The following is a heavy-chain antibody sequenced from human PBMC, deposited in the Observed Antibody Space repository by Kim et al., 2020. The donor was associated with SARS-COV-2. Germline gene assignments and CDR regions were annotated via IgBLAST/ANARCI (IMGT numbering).Heavy chain of an antibody. CDR2: MNPNSGNT. CDR1: GYTFTSYD. CDR3: VREGIVVVVAAISGFDY. J-gene: IGHJ4*02. V-gene: IGHV1-8*01. D-gene: IGHD2-15*01. Sequence: ASVKVSCKASGYTFTSYDINWVRQATGQGLEWVGWMNPNSGNTGYAQKFQGRVSMTRDTSISTAYMELCSLRSEDTAVYYCVREGIVVVVAAISGFDYWGQGTLVTVSS.